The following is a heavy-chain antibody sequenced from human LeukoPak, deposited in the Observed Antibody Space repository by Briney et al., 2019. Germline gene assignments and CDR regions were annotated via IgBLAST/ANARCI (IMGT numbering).Heavy chain of an antibody. V-gene: IGHV3-23*01. CDR3: AKGGSSSWDYFDH. Sequence: GGSLRLSCAASGFTFSSYGMSWVRQAPGKGLEWVSTISAISGSTYFADSVKGRFTISRDNSKNTLYLQMNSLRAEDTAVYYCAKGGSSSWDYFDHWGQGTLVTVSS. D-gene: IGHD6-13*01. CDR2: ISAISGST. J-gene: IGHJ4*02. CDR1: GFTFSSYG.